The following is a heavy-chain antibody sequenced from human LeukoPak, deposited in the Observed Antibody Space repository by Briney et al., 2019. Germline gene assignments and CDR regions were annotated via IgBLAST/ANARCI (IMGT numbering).Heavy chain of an antibody. Sequence: PGGSLRLSCAASGFSFSAYWMTRVRQAPGTGLEWVANINPAGTETYYVDPVKGRFTISRDNAKNLLYLQMNSLRAEDTAVYYCARFGYVAAVDLWGQGTLVTVSS. CDR1: GFSFSAYW. CDR2: INPAGTET. D-gene: IGHD2-15*01. CDR3: ARFGYVAAVDL. V-gene: IGHV3-7*01. J-gene: IGHJ4*02.